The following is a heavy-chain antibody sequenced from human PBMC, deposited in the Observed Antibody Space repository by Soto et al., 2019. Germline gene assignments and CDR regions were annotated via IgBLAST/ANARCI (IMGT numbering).Heavy chain of an antibody. J-gene: IGHJ4*02. CDR1: GYSYRSYW. D-gene: IGHD3-9*01. CDR2: ISSDGSYT. Sequence: GGSLSLPCAVSGYSYRSYWMHWARQAPGEGVVRGSRISSDGSYTVYADSVKGRFTISRDIAKNTLSLLVNTLRPEDTPGYFRASIGIDSYESYWGQGALVTDS. V-gene: IGHV3-74*01. CDR3: ASIGIDSYESY.